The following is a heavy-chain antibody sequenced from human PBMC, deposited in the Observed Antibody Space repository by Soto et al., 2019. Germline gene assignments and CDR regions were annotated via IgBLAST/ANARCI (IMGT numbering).Heavy chain of an antibody. CDR3: AHSYLLPAAAGTFDY. CDR2: IYWDDDK. V-gene: IGHV2-5*02. Sequence: QITLKESGPTLVKPTQTLTLTCTFSGFSLSTSGVGVGWIRQPPGKALEWLALIYWDDDKRYSPSRKSRLTITKDTSKNQVVLTMTNMDPVDTATYYCAHSYLLPAAAGTFDYWGQGTLVTVSS. CDR1: GFSLSTSGVG. J-gene: IGHJ4*02. D-gene: IGHD6-13*01.